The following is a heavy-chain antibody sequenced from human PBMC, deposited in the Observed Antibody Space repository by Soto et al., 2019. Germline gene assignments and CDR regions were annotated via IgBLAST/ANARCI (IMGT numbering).Heavy chain of an antibody. CDR3: ARVPSDSIAAAGEYYYYYYGMDV. CDR1: GGSISSYY. D-gene: IGHD6-13*01. V-gene: IGHV4-59*01. J-gene: IGHJ6*02. Sequence: SETLSLTCTVSGGSISSYYWSWIRQPPGEGLEWIGYIYYSGSTNYNPSLKSRVTISVDTAKNQFSLKLSSVTAADTAVYYCARVPSDSIAAAGEYYYYYYGMDVWGQGTTVT. CDR2: IYYSGST.